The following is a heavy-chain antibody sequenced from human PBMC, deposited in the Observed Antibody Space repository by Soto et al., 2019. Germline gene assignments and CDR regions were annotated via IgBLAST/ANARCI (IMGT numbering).Heavy chain of an antibody. D-gene: IGHD6-13*01. Sequence: QVQLQESGPGLVKPSQTLSLTCTVSGGSISSGGYYWSWIRQHPGKGLEWIGYIYYSGSTYYNPSLKSRVTISVDTSKNQFSRKLSSVTAADTAVYYCAGGYSSSWYGDQKPFDYWGQGTLVTVSS. V-gene: IGHV4-31*03. J-gene: IGHJ4*02. CDR2: IYYSGST. CDR3: AGGYSSSWYGDQKPFDY. CDR1: GGSISSGGYY.